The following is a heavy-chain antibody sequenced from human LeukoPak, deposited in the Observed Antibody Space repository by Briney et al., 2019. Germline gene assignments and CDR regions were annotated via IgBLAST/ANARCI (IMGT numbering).Heavy chain of an antibody. CDR1: GGTFSSYA. Sequence: SVKVSCKASGGTFSSYAISWVRQAPGQGLEWMGRIIPILGIANYAQKFQGRVTITADKSTSTAYMELSSLRSEDTAVYYCASDPWGYGSGSLTYYFDYWGQGTLVTVSS. CDR3: ASDPWGYGSGSLTYYFDY. J-gene: IGHJ4*02. D-gene: IGHD3-10*01. V-gene: IGHV1-69*04. CDR2: IIPILGIA.